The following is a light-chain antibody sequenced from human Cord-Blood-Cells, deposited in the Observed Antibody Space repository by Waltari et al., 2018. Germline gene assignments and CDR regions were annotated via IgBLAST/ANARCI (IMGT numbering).Light chain of an antibody. Sequence: DIVMTQSPLSLPVTPGGPASISCRSSQSLLHSNGYNYLDWYLQKPGQSPQLLIYLGSNRASGVPDRFSGSGSGTDFTLKISRVEAEDVGVYYCMQALQTPVTFGGGTKVEIK. J-gene: IGKJ4*01. CDR3: MQALQTPVT. V-gene: IGKV2-28*01. CDR2: LGS. CDR1: QSLLHSNGYNY.